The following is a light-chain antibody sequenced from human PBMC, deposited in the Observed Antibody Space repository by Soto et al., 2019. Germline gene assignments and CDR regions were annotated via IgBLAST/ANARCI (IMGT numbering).Light chain of an antibody. CDR2: DVS. Sequence: QAVVTQPRSVSGSPGQSVTISCTGTSGDVGAYNYVSWYQQHPGKAPKLIIYDVSKRPSGVPDRFFGSKSGNTASLTISGLQAEDEADYYCCSYAIRYTFYVLGAGTKVTVL. CDR1: SGDVGAYNY. J-gene: IGLJ1*01. CDR3: CSYAIRYTFYV. V-gene: IGLV2-11*01.